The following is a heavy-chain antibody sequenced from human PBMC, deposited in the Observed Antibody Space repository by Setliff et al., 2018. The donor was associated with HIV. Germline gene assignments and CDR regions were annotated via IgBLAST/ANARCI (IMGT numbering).Heavy chain of an antibody. CDR2: ISYDGSNT. V-gene: IGHV3-30*03. J-gene: IGHJ4*02. CDR1: GFTFSIYS. Sequence: PGGSLRLSCTASGFTFSIYSMNWVRQAPGKGLEWVAVISYDGSNTKYEDSVKGRFTISRDNAQNTLYLQMNSLRAEDTAVYYCARGGNNWNDFAYWGQGTLVTVSS. CDR3: ARGGNNWNDFAY. D-gene: IGHD1-20*01.